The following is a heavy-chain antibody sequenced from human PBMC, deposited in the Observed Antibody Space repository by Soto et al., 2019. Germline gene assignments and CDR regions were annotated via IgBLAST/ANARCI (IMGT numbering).Heavy chain of an antibody. CDR1: GFTFSSYG. CDR2: IWYDGSNK. CDR3: AEGYYYDSSGYFGMDV. D-gene: IGHD3-22*01. V-gene: IGHV3-33*01. Sequence: PGGSLILSCAASGFTFSSYGMHWVRQAPGKGLEWVAVIWYDGSNKYYADSVKGRFTISRDNSKNTLYLQMNSLRAEDTAVYYCAEGYYYDSSGYFGMDVWGQGTTVTVSS. J-gene: IGHJ6*02.